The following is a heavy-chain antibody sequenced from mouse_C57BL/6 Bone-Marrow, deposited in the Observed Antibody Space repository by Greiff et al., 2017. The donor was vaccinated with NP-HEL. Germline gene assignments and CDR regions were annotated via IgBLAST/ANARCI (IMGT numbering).Heavy chain of an antibody. V-gene: IGHV1-64*01. J-gene: IGHJ3*01. CDR1: GYTFTSYW. Sequence: QVQLQQPGAELVKPGASVKLSCKASGYTFTSYWMHWVKQRPGQGLEWIGMIHPNSGSTNYNEKFKSKATLTVDKSSSTAYMQLSSLTSEDSAVYYCARWYGSSSPWFAYWGQGTLVTGSA. D-gene: IGHD1-1*01. CDR2: IHPNSGST. CDR3: ARWYGSSSPWFAY.